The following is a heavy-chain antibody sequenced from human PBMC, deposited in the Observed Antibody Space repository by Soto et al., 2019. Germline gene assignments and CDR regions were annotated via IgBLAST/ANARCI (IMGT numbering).Heavy chain of an antibody. CDR3: VREAPCSNGVCQFDY. J-gene: IGHJ4*02. D-gene: IGHD2-8*01. V-gene: IGHV3-48*03. CDR1: GFTFSPYE. CDR2: ISSSGSTI. Sequence: LRLSCAASGFTFSPYEMSWVRQSPGKGLEWISYISSSGSTIHYADSVKGRFSISRDNAKKSLFLQMNSLGAEDTAVYYCVREAPCSNGVCQFDYWGRGTLVTVSS.